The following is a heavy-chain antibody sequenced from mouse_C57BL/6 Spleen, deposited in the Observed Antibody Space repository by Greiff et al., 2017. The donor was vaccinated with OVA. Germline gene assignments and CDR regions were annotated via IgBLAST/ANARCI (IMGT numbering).Heavy chain of an antibody. CDR3: AREGIYYYGSSYGGYFDV. CDR1: GYSITSGYY. Sequence: DVQLQESGPGLVKPSQSLSLTCSVTGYSITSGYYWNWIRQFPGNKLEWMGYIRYDGSNNYNPSLKNRISITRDTSKTQFFLKLNSVTTEDTATYYCAREGIYYYGSSYGGYFDVWGTGTTVTVSS. V-gene: IGHV3-6*01. CDR2: IRYDGSN. D-gene: IGHD1-1*01. J-gene: IGHJ1*03.